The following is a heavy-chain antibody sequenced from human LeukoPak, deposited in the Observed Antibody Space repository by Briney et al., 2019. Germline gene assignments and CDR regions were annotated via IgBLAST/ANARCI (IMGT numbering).Heavy chain of an antibody. Sequence: PGGSLRLSCAASGFTFSSYEMNWVRQAPGKGLEWVSYISSSGSTIYYADSVKGRSTISRDNAKNSLYLQMNSLRAEDTAVYYCASRYCSSTSCPPNGMDVWGQGTTVTVSS. CDR1: GFTFSSYE. CDR2: ISSSGSTI. CDR3: ASRYCSSTSCPPNGMDV. D-gene: IGHD2-2*01. V-gene: IGHV3-48*03. J-gene: IGHJ6*02.